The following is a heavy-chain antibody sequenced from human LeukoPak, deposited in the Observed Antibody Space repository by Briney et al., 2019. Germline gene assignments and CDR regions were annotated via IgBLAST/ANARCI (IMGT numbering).Heavy chain of an antibody. Sequence: PGGSLRLSCAASGFTVSSNYMSWVRQAPGKGLEWVSDIYSGGSTYYADSVKGRFTISKDNSKNTLYLQMNSLRAKDTAVYYCARAGTFVAALRTYYYYYYMDVWGKGTTVTVSS. CDR3: ARAGTFVAALRTYYYYYYMDV. D-gene: IGHD6-6*01. J-gene: IGHJ6*03. V-gene: IGHV3-66*02. CDR2: IYSGGST. CDR1: GFTVSSNY.